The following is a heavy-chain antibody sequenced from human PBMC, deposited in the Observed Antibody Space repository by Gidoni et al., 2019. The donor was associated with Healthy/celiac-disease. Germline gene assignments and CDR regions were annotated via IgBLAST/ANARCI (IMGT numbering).Heavy chain of an antibody. CDR1: GFTFSSYA. Sequence: EVQLLESGGGLVQPGGSLRLSCAASGFTFSSYAMSWVRQAPGKGLEWVSAISGRGGSTYYADSVKGRFTISRDNSKNTLYLQMNSLRAEDTAVYYCAKGEYYDILTGYYGMDVWGQGTTVTVSS. V-gene: IGHV3-23*01. J-gene: IGHJ6*02. CDR3: AKGEYYDILTGYYGMDV. CDR2: ISGRGGST. D-gene: IGHD3-9*01.